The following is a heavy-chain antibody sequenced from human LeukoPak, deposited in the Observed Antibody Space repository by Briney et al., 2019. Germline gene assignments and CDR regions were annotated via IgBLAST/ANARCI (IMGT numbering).Heavy chain of an antibody. D-gene: IGHD3-10*01. CDR2: INHSGST. V-gene: IGHV4-34*01. J-gene: IGHJ3*02. CDR3: ASVSMVQGVISHDAFDI. CDR1: GGSFSGYY. Sequence: PSETLSLTCAVYGGSFSGYYWSRIRQPPGKGLEWIGEINHSGSTNYNPSLKSRVTISVDTSKNQFSLKLSSVTAADTAVYYCASVSMVQGVISHDAFDIWGQGTMVTVSS.